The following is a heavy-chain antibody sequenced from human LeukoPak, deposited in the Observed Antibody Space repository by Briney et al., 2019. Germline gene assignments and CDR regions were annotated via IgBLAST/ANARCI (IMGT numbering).Heavy chain of an antibody. V-gene: IGHV4-4*02. CDR1: GGSISSSYW. D-gene: IGHD2-2*01. CDR2: IYHSGST. Sequence: SETLSLTCAVSGGSISSSYWWSWIRQPPGKGLEWIGEIYHSGSTNYNLSLKSRVTISVDKSKNQFSLKLNSVTAADTAVYYCARDYCTSTTCTNWFDPWGQGTLVTVSS. J-gene: IGHJ5*02. CDR3: ARDYCTSTTCTNWFDP.